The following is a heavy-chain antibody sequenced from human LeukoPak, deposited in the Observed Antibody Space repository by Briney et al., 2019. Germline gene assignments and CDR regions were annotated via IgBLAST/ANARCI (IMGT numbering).Heavy chain of an antibody. V-gene: IGHV4-34*01. J-gene: IGHJ6*03. CDR1: GGSFSGYY. D-gene: IGHD2-8*02. CDR3: ARLRVLGYMDV. CDR2: INHSGST. Sequence: SETLSLTCAVYGGSFSGYYWSWIRQPPGKGLEWIGEINHSGSTNYSPSLKSRVTISVDTSKNQFSLKLSSVTAADTAVYYCARLRVLGYMDVWGKGTTVTISS.